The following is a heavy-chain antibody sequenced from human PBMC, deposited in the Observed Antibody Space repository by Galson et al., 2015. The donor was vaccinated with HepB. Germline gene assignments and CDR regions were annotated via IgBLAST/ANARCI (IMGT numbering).Heavy chain of an antibody. CDR3: ARQVGFTSGSYDY. CDR2: ISWGSNYI. D-gene: IGHD1-26*01. J-gene: IGHJ4*02. CDR1: GFPFSRFT. V-gene: IGHV3-21*01. Sequence: SLRLSCAASGFPFSRFTMNWVRHVPGKGLEWVSSISWGSNYIYYADSVKGRFTISRDNAKNSLFLQVSSLRVEDTAVYYCARQVGFTSGSYDYWGQGTLVTVSS.